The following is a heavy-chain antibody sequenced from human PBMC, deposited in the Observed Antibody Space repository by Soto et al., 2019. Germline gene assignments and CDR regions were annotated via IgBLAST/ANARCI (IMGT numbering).Heavy chain of an antibody. CDR3: ARGEGTGDTGGSNYYYGMDV. J-gene: IGHJ6*02. D-gene: IGHD4-17*01. V-gene: IGHV1-2*04. CDR2: INPNSGGT. CDR1: GYTFTGYY. Sequence: GASVNVSCKAPGYTFTGYYMHWVRQAPGQGLEWMGWINPNSGGTNYAQKFQGWVTMTRDTSISTAYMELSRLRSDDTAVYYCARGEGTGDTGGSNYYYGMDVWGQGTTVTVSS.